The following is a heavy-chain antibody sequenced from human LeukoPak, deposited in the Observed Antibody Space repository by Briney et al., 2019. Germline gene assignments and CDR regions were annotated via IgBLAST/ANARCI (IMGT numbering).Heavy chain of an antibody. CDR1: GFNFTNYN. Sequence: GGSLRLSCAASGFNFTNYNMNWVRQAPGKGLEWVSSIHSSSGSIYYADSLKGRLTISRDNAKNSLYPQMNSLRAEDTAVYYCARDLAWDAFDIWGQGTMVTVSS. J-gene: IGHJ3*02. V-gene: IGHV3-21*01. CDR3: ARDLAWDAFDI. CDR2: IHSSSGSI.